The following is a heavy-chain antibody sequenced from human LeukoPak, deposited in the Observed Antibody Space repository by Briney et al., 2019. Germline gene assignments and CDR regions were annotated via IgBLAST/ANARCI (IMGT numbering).Heavy chain of an antibody. V-gene: IGHV5-51*01. CDR1: GYSLTSYW. CDR3: ARGGTIAAAAIGY. CDR2: IYPGDSDT. D-gene: IGHD6-13*01. Sequence: GESLKTSCKGSGYSLTSYWIGWVRQMPGKGLEWVGIIYPGDSDTRYSPSFQGQVTISADKSISTAYLQWSSLKASDTAMYYCARGGTIAAAAIGYWGQGTLVTVSS. J-gene: IGHJ4*02.